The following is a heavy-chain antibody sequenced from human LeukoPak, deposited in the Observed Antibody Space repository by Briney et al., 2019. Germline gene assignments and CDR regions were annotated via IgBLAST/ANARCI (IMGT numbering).Heavy chain of an antibody. D-gene: IGHD3-9*01. J-gene: IGHJ4*02. V-gene: IGHV3-48*03. CDR3: ARDRYFDWLFDY. CDR2: ISSSGNTI. Sequence: GGSLRLSCAASGFTFSSYEMNWVRQAPGKGLEWVSYISSSGNTIYYADSVKGRFTISRDNAKNSLYLQMNSLRAEDTAVYYCARDRYFDWLFDYWGQGTLVTVSS. CDR1: GFTFSSYE.